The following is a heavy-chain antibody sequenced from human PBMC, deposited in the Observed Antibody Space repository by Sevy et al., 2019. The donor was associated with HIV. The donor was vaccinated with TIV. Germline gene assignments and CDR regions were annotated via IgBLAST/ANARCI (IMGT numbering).Heavy chain of an antibody. CDR2: ISYDGSNK. CDR3: AKDPHPATAVFYYFDY. CDR1: GFTFSSYG. D-gene: IGHD2-21*02. V-gene: IGHV3-30*18. J-gene: IGHJ4*02. Sequence: GGSLRLSCAASGFTFSSYGMHWVRQAPGKGLEWVAVISYDGSNKYYGDSVKGRVTSSRDNSKNTLYLQMNSLRAEDTAVYYCAKDPHPATAVFYYFDYWGQGTLVTVSS.